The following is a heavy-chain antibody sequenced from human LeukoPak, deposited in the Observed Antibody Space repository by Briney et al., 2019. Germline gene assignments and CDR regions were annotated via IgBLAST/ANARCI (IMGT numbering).Heavy chain of an antibody. CDR3: ARGKDIVVVPAAIGLCAFDI. D-gene: IGHD2-2*01. V-gene: IGHV1-18*01. CDR1: GYTFTSYG. J-gene: IGHJ3*02. CDR2: ISAYNGNT. Sequence: ASVKVSCKASGYTFTSYGISWVRQAPGQGLEWMGWISAYNGNTNYAQKLQGRVTMTTDTSTSTAYMELRSLRSDDTAVYYCARGKDIVVVPAAIGLCAFDIWGQGTMVTVSS.